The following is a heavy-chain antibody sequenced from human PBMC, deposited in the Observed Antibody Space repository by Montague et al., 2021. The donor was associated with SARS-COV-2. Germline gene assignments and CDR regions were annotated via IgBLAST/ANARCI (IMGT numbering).Heavy chain of an antibody. V-gene: IGHV4-39*01. CDR3: ARHVTFGGVVVALDY. J-gene: IGHJ4*02. D-gene: IGHD3-16*02. Sequence: SETLSLTCTVSGASISSSENSWRWIRQSPGKGPEWFGSIFYSGPTYFNPSPRSRIAISVDTSKNQFSLKVTSVTAADTAVYYCARHVTFGGVVVALDYWGQGHLVSVPS. CDR1: GASISSSENS. CDR2: IFYSGPT.